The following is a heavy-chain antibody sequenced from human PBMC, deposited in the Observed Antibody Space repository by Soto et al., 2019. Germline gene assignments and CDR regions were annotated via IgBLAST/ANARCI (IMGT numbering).Heavy chain of an antibody. CDR1: GFTFSSYG. V-gene: IGHV3-30*03. CDR3: ATRWRVAATREFDY. D-gene: IGHD2-15*01. Sequence: QVQLVESGGGVVQPGRSLRLSCAASGFTFSSYGMHWVRQAPGKGLEWVAVISYDGSNKYYADSVKGRFTIPRDNSKNTLYLQMSSLRAEDTAVYYCATRWRVAATREFDYWGQGTLVTVSS. CDR2: ISYDGSNK. J-gene: IGHJ4*02.